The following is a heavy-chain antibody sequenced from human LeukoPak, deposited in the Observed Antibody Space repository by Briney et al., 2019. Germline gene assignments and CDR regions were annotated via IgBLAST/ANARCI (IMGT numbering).Heavy chain of an antibody. V-gene: IGHV4-39*07. D-gene: IGHD7-27*01. CDR2: IYYSGST. CDR3: ARDPQLGPRRDAFDI. J-gene: IGHJ3*02. CDR1: GGSISSSSYY. Sequence: SETLSLTCTVSGGSISSSSYYWAWIRQPPGKGLEWIGSIYYSGSTYYNPSLKSRVTISVDRSKNQFSLKLSSVTAADTAVYYCARDPQLGPRRDAFDIWGQGTMVTVSS.